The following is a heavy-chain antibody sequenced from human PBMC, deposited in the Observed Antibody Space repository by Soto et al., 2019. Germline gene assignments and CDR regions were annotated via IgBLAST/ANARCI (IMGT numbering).Heavy chain of an antibody. J-gene: IGHJ4*02. CDR3: ARGGWMATITRAIDY. CDR2: INHSGST. CDR1: GGSFSGYY. Sequence: SETLSLTCAVYGGSFSGYYWSWIRQPPGKGLEWIGEINHSGSTNYNPSLKSRVTISVDTSKNQFSLKLSSVTAADTAVYYCARGGWMATITRAIDYWGQGTLVTVS. D-gene: IGHD5-12*01. V-gene: IGHV4-34*01.